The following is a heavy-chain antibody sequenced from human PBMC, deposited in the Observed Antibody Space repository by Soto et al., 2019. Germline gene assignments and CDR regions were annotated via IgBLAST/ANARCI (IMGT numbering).Heavy chain of an antibody. CDR3: ARDAAIGMNDY. D-gene: IGHD1-20*01. CDR2: ISAGSGNT. J-gene: IGHJ4*02. CDR1: GFTFTSSA. Sequence: GASVKVSCKASGFTFTSSAVQWVRQARGQGLEWMGWISAGSGNTNYAQKLQGRVTMATDISTSTAYMELRSLRSDDTAVYYCARDAAIGMNDYWGQGTLVT. V-gene: IGHV1-18*01.